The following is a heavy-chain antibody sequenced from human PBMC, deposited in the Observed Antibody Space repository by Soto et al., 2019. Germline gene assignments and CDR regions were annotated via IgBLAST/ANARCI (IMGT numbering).Heavy chain of an antibody. V-gene: IGHV4-39*01. CDR1: GGSISSSSFH. CDR3: ATSNWLDP. CDR2: IYYSGST. J-gene: IGHJ5*02. Sequence: PSETLSLTCTVSGGSISSSSFHWGWIRQPPGKGLEWIGSIYYSGSTYYNPSLKSRVTISVDTSKNQFSLKLSSVTAADTAVYYCATSNWLDPWGQGTLVTVSS.